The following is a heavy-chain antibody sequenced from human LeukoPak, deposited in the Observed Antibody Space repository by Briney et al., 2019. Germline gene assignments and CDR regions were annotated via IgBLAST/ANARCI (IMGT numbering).Heavy chain of an antibody. CDR2: ISAYNGNT. Sequence: GASVKVSCKASGYSFTTYDINWVRQAPGQGLEWMGWISAYNGNTNYAQKLQGRVTMTTDTSTSTAYMELRSLRSDDTAVYYCARESVGATLVDYWGQGTLVTVSS. J-gene: IGHJ4*02. D-gene: IGHD1-26*01. CDR1: GYSFTTYD. V-gene: IGHV1-18*04. CDR3: ARESVGATLVDY.